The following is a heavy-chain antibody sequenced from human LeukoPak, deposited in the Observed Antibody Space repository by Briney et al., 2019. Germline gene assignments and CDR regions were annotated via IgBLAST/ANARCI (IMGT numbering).Heavy chain of an antibody. V-gene: IGHV4-38-2*02. CDR2: IYHRGST. Sequence: KPSETLSLTCTVSGYSISNGYYWGWIRQPPGKGLEWVGSIYHRGSTNYNPSLKSRITISVDTSKNQFSLKLSSVTAADTAVYYCARLPDYYSRHGAPGWGQGTLVTVSS. D-gene: IGHD3-10*01. CDR3: ARLPDYYSRHGAPG. J-gene: IGHJ4*02. CDR1: GYSISNGYY.